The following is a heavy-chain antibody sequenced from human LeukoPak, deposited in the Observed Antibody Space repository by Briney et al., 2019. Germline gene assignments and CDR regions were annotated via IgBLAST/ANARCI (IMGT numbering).Heavy chain of an antibody. Sequence: SETLSLTXTVSGGSISSSSYYWGWIRQPPGKGLEWIGSIYYSGSTYYNPSLKSRVTISADTSKNQFSLKLSSVTAADTAVCYCARRLVYFDYWGQGTLVTVSS. J-gene: IGHJ4*02. CDR1: GGSISSSSYY. V-gene: IGHV4-39*01. D-gene: IGHD2-2*01. CDR2: IYYSGST. CDR3: ARRLVYFDY.